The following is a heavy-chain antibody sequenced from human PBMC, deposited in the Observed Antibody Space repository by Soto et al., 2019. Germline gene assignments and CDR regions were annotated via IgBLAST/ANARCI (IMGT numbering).Heavy chain of an antibody. J-gene: IGHJ6*02. D-gene: IGHD6-13*01. CDR2: IKQDGSEK. CDR1: GFTFSIYW. CDR3: ARVPYSSSWYWDYYYYGMDV. V-gene: IGHV3-7*01. Sequence: GGSLRLSCAASGFTFSIYWMSWVRQAPGKGLEWVANIKQDGSEKYYVDSVKGRFTISRDNAKNSLYLQMNSLRAEDTAVYYCARVPYSSSWYWDYYYYGMDVWGQGTTVTVSS.